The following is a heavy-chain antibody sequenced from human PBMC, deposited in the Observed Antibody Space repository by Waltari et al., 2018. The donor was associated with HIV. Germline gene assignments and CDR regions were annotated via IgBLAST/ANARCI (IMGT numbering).Heavy chain of an antibody. D-gene: IGHD3-9*01. Sequence: DVQLVESGGTLVQPGGSLRLSCSASGFTFSSYSIHWVRQTPGKGLEYVSAISCDGHSTYYAGSLKGRFTITRDNSKNTVWLQMRSLRAEDTAVYYCAKGNYDVLTGYYGPSFEYWGQGTLVTVSS. J-gene: IGHJ4*02. CDR1: GFTFSSYS. CDR2: ISCDGHST. CDR3: AKGNYDVLTGYYGPSFEY. V-gene: IGHV3-64D*06.